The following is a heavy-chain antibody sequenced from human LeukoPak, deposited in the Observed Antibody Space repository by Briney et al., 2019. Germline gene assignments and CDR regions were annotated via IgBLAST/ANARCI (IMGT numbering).Heavy chain of an antibody. V-gene: IGHV3-49*04. CDR1: GFTFCDYA. D-gene: IGHD4-17*01. CDR2: IRNKAYGGTT. J-gene: IGHJ4*02. CDR3: TPTTVTTRTIDF. Sequence: PGGSLRLSCTASGFTFCDYAMSWVRQAPGKGVEWVGFIRNKAYGGTTEYAASVKGRFTISRDDSKSIAYLQMNSLKMEDTAVYYCTPTTVTTRTIDFWGQGTLVTVSS.